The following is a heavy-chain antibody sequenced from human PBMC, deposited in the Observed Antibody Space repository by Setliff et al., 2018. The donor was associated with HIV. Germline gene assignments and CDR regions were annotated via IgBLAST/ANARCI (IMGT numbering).Heavy chain of an antibody. J-gene: IGHJ1*01. D-gene: IGHD2-2*01. CDR3: ARGESTTWDLAEYFQH. CDR1: GVSVSSGGYY. Sequence: SETLSLTCTVSGVSVSSGGYYWSWIRQHPGKGLEWIGYVYYTGTSYFNPSLKSRITISVDTSKNHFSLKLGFVTAADTAVYYCARGESTTWDLAEYFQHWGHGTPVTVSS. CDR2: VYYTGTS. V-gene: IGHV4-31*03.